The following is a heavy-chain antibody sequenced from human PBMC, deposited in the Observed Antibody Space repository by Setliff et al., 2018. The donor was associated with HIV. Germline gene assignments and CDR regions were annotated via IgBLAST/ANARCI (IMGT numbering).Heavy chain of an antibody. CDR3: AKVRDYGSGSYYNWYFDL. CDR2: IHPSGGST. J-gene: IGHJ2*01. CDR1: GYTFTSYY. Sequence: ASVKVSCKASGYTFTSYYIHWVRQAPGQGLEWMGVIHPSGGSTSYAQSFQDRVTMTRDTSTSTVYMELSSLRSEDTAVYYCAKVRDYGSGSYYNWYFDLWGRGTRVTVSS. V-gene: IGHV1-46*01. D-gene: IGHD3-10*01.